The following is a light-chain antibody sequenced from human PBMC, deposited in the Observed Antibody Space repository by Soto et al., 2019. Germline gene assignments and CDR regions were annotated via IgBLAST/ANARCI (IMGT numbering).Light chain of an antibody. CDR1: SSDVGGYNY. Sequence: QSALTQPASVSGSPGQSITISCTETSSDVGGYNYVSWYQQHPGKAPKLMIYDVNNRPSGVSNRFSGSKSGNTASLTISGLQAEDEADYYCSSSSNTNTRVLFGGGTKLTVL. J-gene: IGLJ2*01. V-gene: IGLV2-14*01. CDR2: DVN. CDR3: SSSSNTNTRVL.